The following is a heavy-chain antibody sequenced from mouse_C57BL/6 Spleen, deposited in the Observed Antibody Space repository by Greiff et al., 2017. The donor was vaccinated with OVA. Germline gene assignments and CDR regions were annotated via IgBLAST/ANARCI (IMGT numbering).Heavy chain of an antibody. CDR1: GFTFSDFY. V-gene: IGHV7-1*01. J-gene: IGHJ2*01. Sequence: EVKLVESGGGLVQSGRSLRLSCATSGFTFSDFYMEWVRQAPGKGLEWIAASRNKANDYTTEYSASVKGRFIVSRDTSQSILYLQMNALRAEDTAIYYCARAPGPYYFDYWGQGTTLTVSS. CDR3: ARAPGPYYFDY. CDR2: SRNKANDYTT.